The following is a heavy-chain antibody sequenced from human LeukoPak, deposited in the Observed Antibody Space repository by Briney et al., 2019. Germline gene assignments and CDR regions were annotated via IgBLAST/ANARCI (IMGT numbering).Heavy chain of an antibody. V-gene: IGHV3-48*03. J-gene: IGHJ4*02. Sequence: PGGSLRLSCAASGFTFSSYEMNWVRQAPGKGLEWVSYISSSGSTIYYADSVKGRFTISRDNAKNSLYLQLTSLRAEDTAVYYCVTETGWLFDFWGQGILVTVSS. CDR3: VTETGWLFDF. D-gene: IGHD3-9*01. CDR2: ISSSGSTI. CDR1: GFTFSSYE.